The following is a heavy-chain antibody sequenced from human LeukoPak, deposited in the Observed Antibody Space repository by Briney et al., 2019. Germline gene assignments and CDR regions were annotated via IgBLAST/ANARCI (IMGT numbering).Heavy chain of an antibody. V-gene: IGHV1-46*01. CDR3: ARAYSSGRYDY. CDR1: GYTFTSYY. Sequence: ASVKVSCKASGYTFTSYYMHWVRQAPGQGLEWMGIINPSGGSTSYAQKFQGRVTMTRGMSTSTVYMELSSLRSEDTAVYYCARAYSSGRYDYWGQGTLVTVSS. D-gene: IGHD6-19*01. CDR2: INPSGGST. J-gene: IGHJ4*02.